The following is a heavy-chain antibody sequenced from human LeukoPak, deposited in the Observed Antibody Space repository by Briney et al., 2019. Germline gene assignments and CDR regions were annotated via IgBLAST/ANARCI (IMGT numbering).Heavy chain of an antibody. Sequence: ASVKVSCKASGGTFSSYAISWVRQAPGPGLEWMGRIIPIFGTANYAQKFQGRVTITTDESTSTAYMELSSLRSEDTAVYYCARDVLEMATIGWLDYWGQGTLVTVSS. CDR1: GGTFSSYA. J-gene: IGHJ4*02. V-gene: IGHV1-69*05. CDR3: ARDVLEMATIGWLDY. CDR2: IIPIFGTA. D-gene: IGHD5-24*01.